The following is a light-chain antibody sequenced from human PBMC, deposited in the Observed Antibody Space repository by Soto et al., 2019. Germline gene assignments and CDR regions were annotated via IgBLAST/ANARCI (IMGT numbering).Light chain of an antibody. CDR2: GAS. J-gene: IGKJ1*01. Sequence: EIVMTQSPATLSVSPGERATLSCRASQSVSSDLAWYQQKPGQAPRLLIYGASTRATGIPARFSGSGSGTEFTLTISSLQAEDVAVYYCQQYYSTLLTFGQGTKVDIK. V-gene: IGKV3-15*01. CDR1: QSVSSD. CDR3: QQYYSTLLT.